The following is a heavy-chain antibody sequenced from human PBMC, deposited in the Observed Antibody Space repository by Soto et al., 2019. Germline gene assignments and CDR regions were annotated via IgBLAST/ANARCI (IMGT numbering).Heavy chain of an antibody. V-gene: IGHV4-30-4*01. CDR2: IYYSGST. CDR1: GGSISSGDDF. J-gene: IGHJ6*02. D-gene: IGHD1-20*01. CDR3: ARDRAKWKDYYYYGMDV. Sequence: QVQLQESGPGLVKPSQTLSLTCTVSGGSISSGDDFWTWIRQPPGKGLEWIGYIYYSGSTYYNPSLKSRLTMSVDTSKNQFSLNLSSVTAADTAVYYCARDRAKWKDYYYYGMDVRGQGTTVTVSS.